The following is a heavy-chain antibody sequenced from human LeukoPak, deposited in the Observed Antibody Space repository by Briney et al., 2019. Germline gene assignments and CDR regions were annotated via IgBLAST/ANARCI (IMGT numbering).Heavy chain of an antibody. D-gene: IGHD3-16*01. Sequence: ASVKVSCKVSGYTLTELSMHWVRQAPGKGLEWMGGFDPEDGETIYAQKFQGRVTMTEDTSTDTAYMELSSLRSEDTAVYYCATGVSYYYYMDVWGKGTTVTVPS. V-gene: IGHV1-24*01. CDR2: FDPEDGET. J-gene: IGHJ6*03. CDR3: ATGVSYYYYMDV. CDR1: GYTLTELS.